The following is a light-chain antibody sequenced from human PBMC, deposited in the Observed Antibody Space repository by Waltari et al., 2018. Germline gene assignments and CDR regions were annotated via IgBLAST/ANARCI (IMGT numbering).Light chain of an antibody. CDR1: SSDVGRYNY. J-gene: IGLJ1*01. V-gene: IGLV2-8*01. Sequence: QSALTQPPSASGSPGQSVTISCTGTSSDVGRYNYFSWYQHHPGEAPKLIISEVSKRPSGVPDRFSGSKSGNTASLTVSGLQPEDEADYYCSSFAGYNTPFVFGTGTKVTVL. CDR2: EVS. CDR3: SSFAGYNTPFV.